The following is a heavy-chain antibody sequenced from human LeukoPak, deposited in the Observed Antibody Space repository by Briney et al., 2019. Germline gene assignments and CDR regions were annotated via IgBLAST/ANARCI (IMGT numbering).Heavy chain of an antibody. V-gene: IGHV4-31*03. CDR2: IYYSGST. CDR1: GGSISNGGYY. CDR3: ARVLADIVVVPAAIPVGWFDP. Sequence: SETLSLTCTVSGGSISNGGYYRSWIRQHPGKGLEWIGYIYYSGSTYYNPSLKSRVTISVDTSKNQFSLKLSSVTAADTAVYYCARVLADIVVVPAAIPVGWFDPWGQGTLVTVSS. D-gene: IGHD2-2*02. J-gene: IGHJ5*02.